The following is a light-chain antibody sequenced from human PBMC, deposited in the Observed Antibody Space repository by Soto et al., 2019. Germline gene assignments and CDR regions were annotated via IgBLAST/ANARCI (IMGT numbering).Light chain of an antibody. CDR2: AAS. CDR1: QSISVH. V-gene: IGKV1-39*01. CDR3: QQSYITPYT. J-gene: IGKJ2*01. Sequence: DIQMTQSPPSLSASVGDTVTITCRASQSISVHLNWYQQKPGKVPKLLLYAASNLQSGVLSRFSGSGSETDFALTISSLQPEDFATYYCQQSYITPYTFGQGTKLQIK.